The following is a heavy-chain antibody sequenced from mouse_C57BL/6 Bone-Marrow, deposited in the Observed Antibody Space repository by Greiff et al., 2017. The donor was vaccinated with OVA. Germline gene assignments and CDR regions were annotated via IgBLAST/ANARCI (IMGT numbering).Heavy chain of an antibody. Sequence: QVQLKQSGAELARPGASVKMSCKASGYTFTSYTMHWVKQRPGQGLEWIGYLNPSSGYTKYNQKFKDKATLTADKSSSTADMQLSSLTSEDSAVYYCARWDYYGSSWFAYWGQGTLVTVSA. V-gene: IGHV1-4*01. CDR2: LNPSSGYT. CDR3: ARWDYYGSSWFAY. D-gene: IGHD1-1*01. J-gene: IGHJ3*01. CDR1: GYTFTSYT.